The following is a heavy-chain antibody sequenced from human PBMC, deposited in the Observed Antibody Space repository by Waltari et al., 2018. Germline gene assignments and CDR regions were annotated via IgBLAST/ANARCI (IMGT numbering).Heavy chain of an antibody. Sequence: QVQLVQSGAEVKKPGASVKVSCRVSGYSLTESALHWVRQAPGKGLEWLGGFDPEYGEAVYAQEFQGRGTMTEDTSKDTAYMELISLTYEDTAVYYCTRDRVGYCSGGTCYSRWFDPWGQGTTVTVSS. CDR1: GYSLTESA. D-gene: IGHD2-15*01. V-gene: IGHV1-24*01. CDR3: TRDRVGYCSGGTCYSRWFDP. CDR2: FDPEYGEA. J-gene: IGHJ5*01.